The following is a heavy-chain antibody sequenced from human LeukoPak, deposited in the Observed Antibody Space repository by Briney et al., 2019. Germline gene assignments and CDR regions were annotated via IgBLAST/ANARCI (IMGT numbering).Heavy chain of an antibody. J-gene: IGHJ4*02. CDR1: GYTFTGYY. V-gene: IGHV1-8*02. CDR2: MNPNSGNT. D-gene: IGHD2-2*01. CDR3: ARGVPRYCRSPGRATADICGVY. Sequence: AASVKVSCKASGYTFTGYYMHWVRQAPGQGLEWMGWMNPNSGNTGYAQKFQGRVTMTRNTSINTAYMELSSLRSEDTAVYYCARGVPRYCRSPGRATADICGVYWGQGTLVTVSS.